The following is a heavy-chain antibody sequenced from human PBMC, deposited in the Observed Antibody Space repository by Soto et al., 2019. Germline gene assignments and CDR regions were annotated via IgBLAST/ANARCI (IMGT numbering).Heavy chain of an antibody. D-gene: IGHD1-1*01. Sequence: QLQLQESGPGLVKPSETLSLTCTVSGGSISRSSYYWGWIRQPPGKGLEWIGSIYYSGSTYYNPSLKRPVTISVDTSKNQFSLKLSSVTAADTAVYYCARHDWNGVDYWGQGTLVTVSS. CDR2: IYYSGST. CDR1: GGSISRSSYY. V-gene: IGHV4-39*01. J-gene: IGHJ4*02. CDR3: ARHDWNGVDY.